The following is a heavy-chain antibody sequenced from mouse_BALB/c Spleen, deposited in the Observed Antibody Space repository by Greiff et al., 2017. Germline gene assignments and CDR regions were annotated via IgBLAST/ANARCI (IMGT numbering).Heavy chain of an antibody. J-gene: IGHJ4*01. CDR1: GFTFSSYG. V-gene: IGHV5-6*01. CDR3: ARQRITTLGVYAMDY. CDR2: ISSGGSYT. D-gene: IGHD2-4*01. Sequence: EVQVVESGGDLVKPGGSLKLSCAASGFTFSSYGMSWVRQTPDKRLEWVATISSGGSYTYYPDSVKGRFTISRDNAKNTLYLQMSSLKSEDTAMYYCARQRITTLGVYAMDYWGQGTSVTVSS.